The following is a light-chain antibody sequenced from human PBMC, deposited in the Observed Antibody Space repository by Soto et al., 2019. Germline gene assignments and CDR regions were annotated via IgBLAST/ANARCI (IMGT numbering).Light chain of an antibody. CDR2: GAS. Sequence: LMTQSPATLSVSPWERATLSCRASESVSSNLAWYQQRPGQAPRLLIYGASTRATDTPVRFRGSGSGTEFTLTISSLQSEDFAVYYCQQYNNWPPSIIFGQGTRLDI. CDR1: ESVSSN. J-gene: IGKJ5*01. CDR3: QQYNNWPPSII. V-gene: IGKV3-15*01.